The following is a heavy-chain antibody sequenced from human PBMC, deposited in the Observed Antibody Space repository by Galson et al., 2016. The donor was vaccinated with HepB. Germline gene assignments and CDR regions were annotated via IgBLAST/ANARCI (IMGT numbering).Heavy chain of an antibody. V-gene: IGHV6-1*01. CDR3: AREDDSSGYYYNWFDP. CDR2: TYYRSEWYN. D-gene: IGHD3-22*01. J-gene: IGHJ5*02. Sequence: CAISGDSVSSNSAAWNWIRQSPSRGLEWLGRTYYRSEWYNDYAVSVKSRITINPDTSKNQFSLQLNSVTPEDTAVYYCAREDDSSGYYYNWFDPWGQGTLVTVSS. CDR1: GDSVSSNSAA.